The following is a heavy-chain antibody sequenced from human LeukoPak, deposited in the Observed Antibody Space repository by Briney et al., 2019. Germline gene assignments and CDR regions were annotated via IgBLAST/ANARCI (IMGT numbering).Heavy chain of an antibody. D-gene: IGHD5-12*01. J-gene: IGHJ3*01. Sequence: GGALRLSCPASGCTFITYALHGVRQTPSKGLDWVAVVSFDGTSKYYADSVKGRLTISRDNSKNTLYLQMDNVRTEDTAVYSCARGGAWLRLDAFDLWGQGTVVTVSS. V-gene: IGHV3-30-3*01. CDR2: VSFDGTSK. CDR3: ARGGAWLRLDAFDL. CDR1: GCTFITYA.